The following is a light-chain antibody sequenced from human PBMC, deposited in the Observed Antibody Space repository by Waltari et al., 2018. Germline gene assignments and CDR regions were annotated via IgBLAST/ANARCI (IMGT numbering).Light chain of an antibody. CDR1: SRNVGNYNY. J-gene: IGLJ2*01. Sequence: QSALTQPASVSGPPGQSLTISCTGTSRNVGNYNYVSWYQHHAGKVPRLIIYDVYKRPSGVSNRFSGSKSGNTASLTISGLQAEDEADYYCSSYTARYTSVFGGGSKLTVL. V-gene: IGLV2-14*03. CDR3: SSYTARYTSV. CDR2: DVY.